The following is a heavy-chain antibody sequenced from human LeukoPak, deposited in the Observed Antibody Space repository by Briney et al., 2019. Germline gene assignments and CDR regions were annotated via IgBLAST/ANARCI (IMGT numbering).Heavy chain of an antibody. V-gene: IGHV4-34*01. D-gene: IGHD3-22*01. Sequence: SETLSLTCAVYGGSFSGYYWSWIRQPPGKGLEWIGEINHSGSTNYNPSLKSRVTISVDTSKNQFSLKLSSVTAADTAVYYCARGLGYDSSDYYFDYWGQGTLVTVSS. CDR1: GGSFSGYY. CDR2: INHSGST. CDR3: ARGLGYDSSDYYFDY. J-gene: IGHJ4*02.